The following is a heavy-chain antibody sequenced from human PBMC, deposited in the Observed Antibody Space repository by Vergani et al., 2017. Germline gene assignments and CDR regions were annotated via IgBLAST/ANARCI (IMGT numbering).Heavy chain of an antibody. Sequence: QVQLQESGPGLVKPSQTLALTCTVSGGSINSHNYYWSWIRQPAGKGLEWIGRIHTRGSTNYNPPLKSRVTMSEDPSKNQFSLNLTSVTAPNTAVYFCAGGSXLGSSCYKPLFDYWGQGILVTVSS. CDR3: AGGSXLGSSCYKPLFDY. J-gene: IGHJ4*02. CDR1: GGSINSHNYY. CDR2: IHTRGST. D-gene: IGHD3-22*01. V-gene: IGHV4-61*02.